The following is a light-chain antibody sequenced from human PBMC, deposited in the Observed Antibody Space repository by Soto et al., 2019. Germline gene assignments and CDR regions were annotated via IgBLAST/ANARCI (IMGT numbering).Light chain of an antibody. CDR1: SSDVGGYKY. J-gene: IGLJ2*01. V-gene: IGLV2-11*01. CDR3: CSYAGSYTVV. Sequence: QSALTQPRSVSGSPGQSVTISCTGTSSDVGGYKYVYWYQQHTGKAPKLMIYDVSKRPSGVPDRFSGSKSGNTASLTISGLQAEDEADYYCCSYAGSYTVVFGGGTKLTVL. CDR2: DVS.